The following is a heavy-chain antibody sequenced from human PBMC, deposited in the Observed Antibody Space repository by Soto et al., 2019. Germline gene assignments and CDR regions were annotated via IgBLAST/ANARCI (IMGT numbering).Heavy chain of an antibody. D-gene: IGHD1-20*01. V-gene: IGHV4-4*02. CDR1: GASISSSNW. CDR3: ASSNNYNWFDP. Sequence: SETLSLTCTVSGASISSSNWWSWVRQPPGKGLEWIGEVYHSGSTKYNPSLKSRVTMSVDKSKNQLTLNLSSVTAADTAVYFCASSNNYNWFDPWGQGTLVTVSS. J-gene: IGHJ5*02. CDR2: VYHSGST.